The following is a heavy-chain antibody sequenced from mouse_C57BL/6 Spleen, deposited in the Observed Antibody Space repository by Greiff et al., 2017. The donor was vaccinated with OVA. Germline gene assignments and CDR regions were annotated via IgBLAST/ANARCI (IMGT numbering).Heavy chain of an antibody. J-gene: IGHJ3*01. V-gene: IGHV1-72*01. CDR3: ARRTSGSSYGFAY. CDR2: IDPNSGGT. D-gene: IGHD1-1*01. Sequence: VQLQQSGAELVKPGASVKLSCKASGYTFTSYWMHWVEQRPGRGLEWIGRIDPNSGGTKYNEKFKSKATLTVDKPSSTAYMQLSSLTSEDSAVYYCARRTSGSSYGFAYWGQGTLVTVSA. CDR1: GYTFTSYW.